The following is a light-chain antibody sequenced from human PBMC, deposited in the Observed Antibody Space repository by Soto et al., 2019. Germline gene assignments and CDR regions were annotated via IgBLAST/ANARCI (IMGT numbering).Light chain of an antibody. J-gene: IGKJ1*01. V-gene: IGKV2-30*01. CDR2: KAS. CDR1: RSLVYSDGNAY. CDR3: VQATHWPPT. Sequence: DVVMTQSPLSLPVTLGQPASISCRSSRSLVYSDGNAYLNWFQQRPGQSPRRLIYKASNRDSGVPDRSSGSGSGTDFTLQISRVEAEDVGVYYCVQATHWPPTFGRGTRVEIK.